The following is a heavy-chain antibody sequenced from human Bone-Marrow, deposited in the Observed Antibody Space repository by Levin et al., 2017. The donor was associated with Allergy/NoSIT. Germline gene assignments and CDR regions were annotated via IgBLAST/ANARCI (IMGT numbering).Heavy chain of an antibody. V-gene: IGHV4-4*02. CDR3: ARVIGGCSSTSCYFDP. Sequence: SQTLSLPCAVSGGSIRSSNWWNWVRQPPGKGLEWIGEIYHSGSTNYNPSLKSRVTISVDKSKNQFSLNLSSVTAADTAVYYCARVIGGCSSTSCYFDPWGQGTLVTVSS. J-gene: IGHJ5*02. CDR1: GGSIRSSNW. CDR2: IYHSGST. D-gene: IGHD2-2*01.